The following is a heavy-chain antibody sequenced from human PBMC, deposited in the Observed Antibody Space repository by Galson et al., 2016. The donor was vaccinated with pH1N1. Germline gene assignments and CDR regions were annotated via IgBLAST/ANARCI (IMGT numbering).Heavy chain of an antibody. CDR3: TRDVPFTSFYY. V-gene: IGHV3-21*06. J-gene: IGHJ4*02. Sequence: SLRLSCAASGFTFGAHTMNWVRQAPGKGLEWVASIGDAIFYADSVRGRFTISRDNAKSTLYLQMNSLRAEDTSIYYCTRDVPFTSFYYWGQGTLVTVSS. CDR2: IGDAI. CDR1: GFTFGAHT. D-gene: IGHD3-3*02.